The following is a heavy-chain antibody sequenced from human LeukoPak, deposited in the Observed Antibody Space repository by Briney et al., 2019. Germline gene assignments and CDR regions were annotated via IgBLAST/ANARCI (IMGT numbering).Heavy chain of an antibody. CDR2: INYSGST. V-gene: IGHV4-31*11. Sequence: PSETLSLTCAVSGGSISSGGYRWTWIRQYPGKGLEWIGYINYSGSTYYNPSLKSRVIISVDTSKNQFSLYLNSVTAADTAVYYCAREMDAHPRIVVWGQGTLVTVSS. J-gene: IGHJ1*01. D-gene: IGHD2-21*01. CDR1: GGSISSGGYR. CDR3: AREMDAHPRIVV.